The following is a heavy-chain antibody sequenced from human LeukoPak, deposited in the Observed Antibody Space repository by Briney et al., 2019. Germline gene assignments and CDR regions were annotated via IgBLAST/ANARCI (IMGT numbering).Heavy chain of an antibody. D-gene: IGHD1-1*01. Sequence: SVKVTCKTSGDTFSDYTLNWVRQGPGQGLEWMGRIIPILGVPTYAQKFQGRVTTTADESTSTAYMELSSLRSEDTAVYYCARDGAVSAERTFDYWGQGTLVTVSS. V-gene: IGHV1-69*04. CDR1: GDTFSDYT. CDR3: ARDGAVSAERTFDY. CDR2: IIPILGVP. J-gene: IGHJ4*02.